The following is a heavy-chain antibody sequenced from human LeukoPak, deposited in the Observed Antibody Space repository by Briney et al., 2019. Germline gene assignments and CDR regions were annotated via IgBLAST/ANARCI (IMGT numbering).Heavy chain of an antibody. V-gene: IGHV1-8*03. CDR1: GYTFTSYD. Sequence: ASVKVSCKASGYTFTSYDINWVRQATGQGLEWMGWMNPNSGNTGYAQKFQGRVTITRNTSISTAYMELSSLRSEDTAVYYCARAPHNGDYYDYWGQGTLVTVSS. D-gene: IGHD4-17*01. CDR2: MNPNSGNT. CDR3: ARAPHNGDYYDY. J-gene: IGHJ4*02.